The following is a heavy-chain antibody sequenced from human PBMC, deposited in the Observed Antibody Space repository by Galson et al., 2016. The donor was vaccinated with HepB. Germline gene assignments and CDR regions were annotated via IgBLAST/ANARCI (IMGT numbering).Heavy chain of an antibody. J-gene: IGHJ5*02. CDR2: IYPGDSET. V-gene: IGHV5-51*01. Sequence: QSGAEVKKPGASLKISCKASGYSFSIFWIAWVRQMPGKGLEWLGIIYPGDSETRYSPSFQGQVTFSVDKSTSPAYLQWSSLEASDNAIYYCARHPDLSVCTTITCALGRLDPWGQGTLVTVSS. CDR3: ARHPDLSVCTTITCALGRLDP. CDR1: GYSFSIFW. D-gene: IGHD2-8*01.